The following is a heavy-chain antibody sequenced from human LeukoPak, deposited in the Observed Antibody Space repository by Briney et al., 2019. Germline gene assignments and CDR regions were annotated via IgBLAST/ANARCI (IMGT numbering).Heavy chain of an antibody. CDR2: IRTTAEGAKYA. D-gene: IGHD3-9*01. Sequence: QPGGSLRLSCATSGFSFTDYPMNWVRQAPGKGLEWISNIRTTAEGAKYAYYADPVKGRVTISRDDGKNTLYLHMNSLRDDDTAVYYCATDQRYAFDYWGQGILVTVSS. V-gene: IGHV3-48*02. J-gene: IGHJ4*02. CDR1: GFSFTDYP. CDR3: ATDQRYAFDY.